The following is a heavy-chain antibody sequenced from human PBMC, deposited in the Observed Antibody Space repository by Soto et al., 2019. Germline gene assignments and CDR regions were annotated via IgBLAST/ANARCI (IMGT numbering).Heavy chain of an antibody. CDR2: IYYSGST. CDR1: GGSISSGDYY. V-gene: IGHV4-30-4*01. J-gene: IGHJ4*02. CDR3: ARCASSCSLGF. Sequence: SETLSLTCTVSGGSISSGDYYWSWIRQPPGKGLEWIGYIYYSGSTYYNPSLMSRVTISVDTSKNQFSLKLSSVTAADTAVYYCARCASSCSLGFWGQGTLVTVSS. D-gene: IGHD2-15*01.